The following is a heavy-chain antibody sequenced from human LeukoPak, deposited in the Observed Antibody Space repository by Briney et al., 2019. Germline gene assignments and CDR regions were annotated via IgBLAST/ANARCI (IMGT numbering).Heavy chain of an antibody. J-gene: IGHJ4*02. D-gene: IGHD3-22*01. Sequence: GGSLRLSCAASGFTFSSYGMHWVRQAPGKGLEWVAVISYDGSNKYYADSVKGRFTISRDNSKNTLYLQMNSLRAEDTAVYYCAKDLEGYYDSSGYPKALDYWGQGTLVTVSS. CDR3: AKDLEGYYDSSGYPKALDY. CDR1: GFTFSSYG. V-gene: IGHV3-30*18. CDR2: ISYDGSNK.